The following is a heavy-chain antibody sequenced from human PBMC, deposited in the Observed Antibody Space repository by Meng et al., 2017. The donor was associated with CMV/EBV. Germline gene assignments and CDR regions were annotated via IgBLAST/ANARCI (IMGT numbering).Heavy chain of an antibody. CDR1: GFTFSSYS. D-gene: IGHD3-3*01. CDR2: ISSSSSYI. V-gene: IGHV3-21*01. CDR3: ARGARPGGRRYGVRGGDYYYYGMDV. Sequence: GGSLRLSCAASGFTFSSYSMNWVRQAPGKGLEWVSSISSSSSYIYYADSVKGRFTISRDNAKNSLYLQMNSLRAEDTAVYYCARGARPGGRRYGVRGGDYYYYGMDVWGQGTTVTVSS. J-gene: IGHJ6*02.